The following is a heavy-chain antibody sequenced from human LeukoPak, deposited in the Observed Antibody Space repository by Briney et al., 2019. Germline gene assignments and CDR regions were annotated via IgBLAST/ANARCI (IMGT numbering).Heavy chain of an antibody. V-gene: IGHV3-21*01. CDR1: GFTFSSYS. D-gene: IGHD2-2*01. CDR2: ISSSSSYI. J-gene: IGHJ2*01. CDR3: ASSPPVRGRYFDL. Sequence: GGSLRLSCAASGFTFSSYSMNWVRQAPGKGLEWVSSISSSSSYIYYADSVKGRFTISRDNAKNSLYLQMNSLRAEDTAVYYCASSPPVRGRYFDLWGRGTLVTVSS.